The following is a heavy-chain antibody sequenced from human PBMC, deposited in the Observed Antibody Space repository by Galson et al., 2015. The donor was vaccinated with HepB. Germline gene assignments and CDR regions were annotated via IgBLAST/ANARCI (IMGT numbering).Heavy chain of an antibody. J-gene: IGHJ4*02. CDR1: GYTFTGYY. V-gene: IGHV1-2*02. CDR2: INPNSGGT. D-gene: IGHD1-7*01. CDR3: ARAPNWNYDGLGY. Sequence: SVKVSCKASGYTFTGYYMHWVRQAPGQGLEWMGWINPNSGGTNYAQKFQGRVTMTRDTSISTAYMELSRLRSDDTAVYYCARAPNWNYDGLGYWGQGTLVTVSS.